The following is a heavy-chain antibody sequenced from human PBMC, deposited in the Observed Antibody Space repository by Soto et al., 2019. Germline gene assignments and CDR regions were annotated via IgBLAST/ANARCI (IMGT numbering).Heavy chain of an antibody. Sequence: QVRLQESGPGLVKPSETLPLTCTVSGGSVSSGSYYWSWIRQPPGKGLEWIGYIYYSGSTNYNPSLKSRVTISVDTSKNQFSLKLSSVTAADTAVYYCAREYSSTLDVWGQGTTVTVSS. CDR2: IYYSGST. V-gene: IGHV4-61*01. J-gene: IGHJ6*02. D-gene: IGHD6-13*01. CDR3: AREYSSTLDV. CDR1: GGSVSSGSYY.